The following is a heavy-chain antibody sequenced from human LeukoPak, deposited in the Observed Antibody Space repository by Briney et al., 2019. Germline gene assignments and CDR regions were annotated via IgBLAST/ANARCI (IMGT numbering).Heavy chain of an antibody. CDR3: ARAPSGVGPYSFDY. CDR2: ININSGGP. Sequence: GASVKVSCKASGYTFTGYYMHWVRQAPGQGHEWMGCININSGGPKYAQKFQGGVPMSRDTSISTAYMELSRLRSADAAVYYCARAPSGVGPYSFDYWGEGTLATVSS. J-gene: IGHJ4*02. D-gene: IGHD2-15*01. CDR1: GYTFTGYY. V-gene: IGHV1-2*02.